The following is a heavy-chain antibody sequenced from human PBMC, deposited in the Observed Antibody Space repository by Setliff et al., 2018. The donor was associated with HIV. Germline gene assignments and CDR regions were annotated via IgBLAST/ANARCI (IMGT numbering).Heavy chain of an antibody. CDR3: ARGSYCYLDS. CDR2: ISPSVGST. Sequence: PGGSLRLSCVASGFTFSSYGMHWVRQAPGKGLEWVSAISPSVGSTYYAGSVRGRFTISRDNSKNTLYLQMYSLRAEDTALYYCARGSYCYLDSWGQGTLVTVSA. J-gene: IGHJ4*02. CDR1: GFTFSSYG. D-gene: IGHD1-26*01. V-gene: IGHV3-23*01.